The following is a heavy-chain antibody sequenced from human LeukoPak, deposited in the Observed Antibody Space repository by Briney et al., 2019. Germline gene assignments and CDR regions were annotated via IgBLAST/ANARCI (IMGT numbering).Heavy chain of an antibody. CDR3: ERGRGGSGGRNWFDP. D-gene: IGHD2-15*01. Sequence: ASVKVSCKASGYTFTSYDINWVRQATGQGLEWMGWMNPNSGNTGYAQKFQGRVTMTRNTSISTAYMELSSLRSEDTAVYYCERGRGGSGGRNWFDPWGQGTLVTVSS. J-gene: IGHJ5*02. CDR1: GYTFTSYD. V-gene: IGHV1-8*01. CDR2: MNPNSGNT.